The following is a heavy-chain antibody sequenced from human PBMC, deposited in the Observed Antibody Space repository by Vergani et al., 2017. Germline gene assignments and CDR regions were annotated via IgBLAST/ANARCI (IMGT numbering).Heavy chain of an antibody. Sequence: QVQVVQSGAEVKKPGSSVKVSCKASGGIFNDYGFSWVRQAPGQGLEWMGGTIPAFGSINYAQKFQDRVSMIADASTRTVYMELRSLRAEDTAVYYCVSCEVDARDHYGVDVWGRGTTVTVSS. CDR1: GGIFNDYG. CDR2: TIPAFGSI. J-gene: IGHJ6*02. D-gene: IGHD2-2*01. V-gene: IGHV1-69*12. CDR3: VSCEVDARDHYGVDV.